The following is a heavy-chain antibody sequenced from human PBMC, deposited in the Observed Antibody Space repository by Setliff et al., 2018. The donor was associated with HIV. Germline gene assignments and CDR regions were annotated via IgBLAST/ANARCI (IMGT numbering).Heavy chain of an antibody. CDR1: GSTFSSNP. CDR2: ISYDGSKK. J-gene: IGHJ4*02. D-gene: IGHD6-13*01. V-gene: IGHV3-30*04. Sequence: GGSLRLSCAASGSTFSSNPMHWVRQAPGKGLEWVAVISYDGSKKYYADSVKGRLTISRDNSNNILHLQMNSLTPEDTAVYHCARYSSSWHTFDYWGQGTPVTVSS. CDR3: ARYSSSWHTFDY.